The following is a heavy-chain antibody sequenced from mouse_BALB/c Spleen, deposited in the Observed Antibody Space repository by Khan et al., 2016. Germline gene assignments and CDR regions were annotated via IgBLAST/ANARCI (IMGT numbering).Heavy chain of an antibody. CDR3: ARHGGYDYDDVMDC. V-gene: IGHV5-6*01. Sequence: EVELVESGGDLVKPGGSLKLSCAASGFTFSTYAMSWVGQTPDKRLEWVATISSGGRYTYYPDSVKGRFTISRDKAKNTLYLQMSSRKSEDTAMYYCARHGGYDYDDVMDCWGQGTSVTVSS. CDR1: GFTFSTYA. J-gene: IGHJ4*01. D-gene: IGHD2-4*01. CDR2: ISSGGRYT.